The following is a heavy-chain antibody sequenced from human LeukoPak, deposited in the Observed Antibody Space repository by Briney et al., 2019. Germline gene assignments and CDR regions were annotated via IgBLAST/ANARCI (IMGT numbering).Heavy chain of an antibody. V-gene: IGHV4-39*01. J-gene: IGHJ4*02. D-gene: IGHD5-12*01. CDR1: GGSISSGSYY. Sequence: PSETLSLTRTVSGGSISSGSYYWGWIRQPPGKGLEWIGSIYYSGSTYYNPSLKRRVTISVDTSKNQFSLKLNSVTAADTAVYYCARRASYSSCDYWGQGTLVTVSS. CDR3: ARRASYSSCDY. CDR2: IYYSGST.